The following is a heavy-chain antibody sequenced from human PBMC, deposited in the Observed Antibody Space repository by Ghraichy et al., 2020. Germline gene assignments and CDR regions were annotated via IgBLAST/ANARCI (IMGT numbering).Heavy chain of an antibody. J-gene: IGHJ5*02. D-gene: IGHD1-7*01. CDR2: ISRNGRDR. CDR1: GFTFSSYA. CDR3: VREGQELGKSGFDL. Sequence: LSLTCAASGFTFSSYAMHWVRQAPGKGLEWVALISRNGRDRNYADSVRGRFTISRDNAKSALFLQVNTLRAEDTAVYYCVREGQELGKSGFDLWGQGTPVTVSS. V-gene: IGHV3-48*03.